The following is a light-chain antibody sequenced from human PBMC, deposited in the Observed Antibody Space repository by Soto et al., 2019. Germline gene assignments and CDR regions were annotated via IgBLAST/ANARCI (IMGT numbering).Light chain of an antibody. V-gene: IGKV1-5*03. J-gene: IGKJ5*01. Sequence: DIQMTQSPSTLSASVGDRVTITCRASQSISTWLAWYQQKPGKAPKLLIHEASNLDSGVSARFSGSGSGTEFTLTISSLQPDDFATYYCRHYNSYPLTFGQGTRLEIK. CDR3: RHYNSYPLT. CDR2: EAS. CDR1: QSISTW.